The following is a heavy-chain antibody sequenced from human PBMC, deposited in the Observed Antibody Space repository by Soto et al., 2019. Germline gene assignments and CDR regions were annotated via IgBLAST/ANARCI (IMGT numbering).Heavy chain of an antibody. J-gene: IGHJ4*02. D-gene: IGHD4-17*01. Sequence: SETLSLTCTVSGGSVTNSSYYWGWIRQSPGKGLEWIGSVYYRGRSYSKSSVKSLVTISVDTSKNRFSLSLNSVTASDTAVYFCVSQRTTVPTQAGFDYWGPGALVTVSS. CDR2: VYYRGRS. CDR3: VSQRTTVPTQAGFDY. CDR1: GGSVTNSSYY. V-gene: IGHV4-39*01.